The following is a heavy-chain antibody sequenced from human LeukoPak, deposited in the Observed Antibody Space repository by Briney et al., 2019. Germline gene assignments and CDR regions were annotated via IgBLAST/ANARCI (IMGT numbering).Heavy chain of an antibody. Sequence: ASVKVSCKASEDTFTYYHIHWVRQAPGQGVEWMGAVYATGGTTINTQNFQGRVTMTRDTSTGTVYMEMSSLRFEDTAMYYCATEAPRSYYFDYWGQGILVTVSS. V-gene: IGHV1-46*01. CDR2: VYATGGTT. J-gene: IGHJ4*02. CDR3: ATEAPRSYYFDY. CDR1: EDTFTYYH.